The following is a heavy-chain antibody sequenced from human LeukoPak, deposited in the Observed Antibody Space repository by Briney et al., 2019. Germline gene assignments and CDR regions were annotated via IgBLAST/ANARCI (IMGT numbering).Heavy chain of an antibody. CDR2: INPNSVGT. D-gene: IGHD3-3*01. CDR3: ARADFWSGYQYYYYGMDV. J-gene: IGHJ6*02. Sequence: ASVKVSCMASGYTFTGSYMHGVRQAPGQGLEWMCRINPNSVGTNYAQKFQGRVTMTRDTSISTAYMELSRLRSDDTAVYYCARADFWSGYQYYYYGMDVWGQGTTVTVSS. CDR1: GYTFTGSY. V-gene: IGHV1-2*06.